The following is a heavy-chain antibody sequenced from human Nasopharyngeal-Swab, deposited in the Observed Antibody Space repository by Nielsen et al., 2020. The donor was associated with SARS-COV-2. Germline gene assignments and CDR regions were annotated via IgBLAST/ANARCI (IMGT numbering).Heavy chain of an antibody. J-gene: IGHJ2*01. CDR1: GFTFSSYW. V-gene: IGHV3-7*02. D-gene: IGHD3-16*01. CDR2: IKQDGSEK. CDR3: ARGGPAPIFDL. Sequence: GGSLRLSCAASGFTFSSYWMSWVRQAPGKGLEWVANIKQDGSEKYYVDSVKGRFTISRDNAKNSLYLQMNSLRAGDTAVYYCARGGPAPIFDLWGRGTLVTVSS.